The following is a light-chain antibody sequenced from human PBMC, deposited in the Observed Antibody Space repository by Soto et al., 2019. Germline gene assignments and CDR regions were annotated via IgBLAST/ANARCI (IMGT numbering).Light chain of an antibody. CDR3: QQRDNWPWT. CDR2: DAS. J-gene: IGKJ1*01. CDR1: QSVRSN. Sequence: EIVFTQSPATLSLSPGQRATLSCRASQSVRSNLAWYQQKPGQAPRLLIYDASNRATGIPGRFSGSGSGTEFTLTISNLEPEDCAVYYCQQRDNWPWTFGQGAKVEIK. V-gene: IGKV3-11*01.